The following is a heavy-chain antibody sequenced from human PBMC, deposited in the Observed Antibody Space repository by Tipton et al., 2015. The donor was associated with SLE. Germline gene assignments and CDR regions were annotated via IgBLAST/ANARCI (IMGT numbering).Heavy chain of an antibody. CDR1: GGSISGYY. Sequence: TLSLTCTVSGGSISGYYWSWIRQPAGKGMEWIGQIYTSGSTNYNPSLKSRVTISVDTSKKQFSLKLSSVTAADTAVYYCARDLAGDVVQAGMDVWGQGTTVTVSS. CDR3: ARDLAGDVVQAGMDV. V-gene: IGHV4-4*07. CDR2: IYTSGST. J-gene: IGHJ6*02. D-gene: IGHD2-21*01.